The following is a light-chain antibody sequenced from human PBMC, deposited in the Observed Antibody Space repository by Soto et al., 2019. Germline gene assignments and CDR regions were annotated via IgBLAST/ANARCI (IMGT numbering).Light chain of an antibody. Sequence: DIQMTQSPSTLSASVGDRVTITCRASQSISSWLAWYQQKPGKAPKLLIYDASSLESGVPSRFSGSGSGTEFTLTISSLQPYDFATYYCQQDNSYSWTFGQGTKVEIK. V-gene: IGKV1-5*01. CDR2: DAS. J-gene: IGKJ1*01. CDR1: QSISSW. CDR3: QQDNSYSWT.